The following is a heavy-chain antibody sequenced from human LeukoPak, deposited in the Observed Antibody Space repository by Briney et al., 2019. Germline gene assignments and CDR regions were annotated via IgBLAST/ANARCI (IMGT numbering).Heavy chain of an antibody. CDR3: ARTWVAAGGGNFFDY. D-gene: IGHD6-13*01. CDR2: IYYSGSI. CDR1: GGSISSSYYY. J-gene: IGHJ4*02. Sequence: PSETLSLTCTVSGGSISSSYYYWGWIRQPPGKGLEWIGSIYYSGSIYHNPSLKSRVTISVDTSKNQFSLNLSSVTAADTAVYYCARTWVAAGGGNFFDYWGQGTLVTVSS. V-gene: IGHV4-39*01.